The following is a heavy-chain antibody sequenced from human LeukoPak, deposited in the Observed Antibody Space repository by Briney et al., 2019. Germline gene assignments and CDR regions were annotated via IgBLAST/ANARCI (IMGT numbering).Heavy chain of an antibody. V-gene: IGHV1-18*01. CDR3: ARGWGSIKVIADY. CDR1: GYTFTSYG. J-gene: IGHJ4*02. D-gene: IGHD7-27*01. CDR2: ISSNSDNT. Sequence: ASVTVSCKATGYTFTSYGISWVRQAPGQGLEWMGWISSNSDNTNYAQKLQGRVTMTTDTSTSTAYMELRSLRSDDTALYFCARGWGSIKVIADYWGQGTLVTVSS.